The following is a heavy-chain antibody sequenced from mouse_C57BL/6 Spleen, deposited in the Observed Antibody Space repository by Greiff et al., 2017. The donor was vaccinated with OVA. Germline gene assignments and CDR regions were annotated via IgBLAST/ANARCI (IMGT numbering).Heavy chain of an antibody. D-gene: IGHD1-1*01. CDR1: GYSFTGYY. CDR2: INPSTGGT. V-gene: IGHV1-42*01. J-gene: IGHJ1*03. CDR3: ARITTVVADYWYFDV. Sequence: EVQRVESGPELVKPGASVKISCKASGYSFTGYYMNWVKQSPEKSLEWIGEINPSTGGTTYNQKFKAKATLTVDKSSSTAYMQLKSLTSEDSAVYYCARITTVVADYWYFDVWGTGTTVTVSS.